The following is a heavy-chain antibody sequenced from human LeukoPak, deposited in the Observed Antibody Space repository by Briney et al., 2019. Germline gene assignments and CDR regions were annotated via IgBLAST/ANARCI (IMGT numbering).Heavy chain of an antibody. CDR2: IYSGGST. CDR3: AREGIAVNYYYGMDV. Sequence: GGSLRLSCAVSGFTVSSNYMSWVRQAPGKGLEWVSVIYSGGSTDYADSVKGRFTISRDNSKNTLYLQMNSLRAEDTAVYYCAREGIAVNYYYGMDVWGQGTTVTVSS. D-gene: IGHD6-19*01. CDR1: GFTVSSNY. V-gene: IGHV3-53*01. J-gene: IGHJ6*02.